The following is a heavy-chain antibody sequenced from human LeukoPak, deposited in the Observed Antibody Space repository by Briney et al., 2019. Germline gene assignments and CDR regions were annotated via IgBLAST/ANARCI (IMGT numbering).Heavy chain of an antibody. Sequence: GGSLRLSCAASGLTFRNFWMCWVRQAPGKGLEWAATIKQDGSGQYYVDSVKGRFTISRDNAQNSLYLQMNSLRSEDTAVYYCAREYEGRTGTTSDDYWGQGTLVTVSS. CDR3: AREYEGRTGTTSDDY. CDR1: GLTFRNFW. CDR2: IKQDGSGQ. D-gene: IGHD1-7*01. V-gene: IGHV3-7*03. J-gene: IGHJ4*02.